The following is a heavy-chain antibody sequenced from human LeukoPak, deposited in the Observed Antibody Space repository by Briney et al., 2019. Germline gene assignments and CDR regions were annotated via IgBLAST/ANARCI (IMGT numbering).Heavy chain of an antibody. Sequence: SETPSLTCTVSGGSVSSGNYYWSWLRQPPGKGLEWIGYIYYSGSTNYNPSLKSRVTISVDTSKNEFSLKSSSMTAADTAGYYCARKFDSWGQGTLVTVSS. V-gene: IGHV4-61*01. J-gene: IGHJ5*01. CDR2: IYYSGST. CDR3: ARKFDS. CDR1: GGSVSSGNYY.